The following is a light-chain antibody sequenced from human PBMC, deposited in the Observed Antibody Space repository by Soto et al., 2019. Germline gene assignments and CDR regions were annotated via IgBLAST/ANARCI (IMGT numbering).Light chain of an antibody. CDR3: SSYTSSSTYV. J-gene: IGLJ1*01. Sequence: QSVLTQPASVSVSPGQSITISCTGTSSDVGGYNYVSWYQQHPGKAPKLMIYDVSNRPSGVSNRFSGSKSGNTASLTISVLQAEDEADYYCSSYTSSSTYVFGTGTKVTVL. V-gene: IGLV2-14*01. CDR2: DVS. CDR1: SSDVGGYNY.